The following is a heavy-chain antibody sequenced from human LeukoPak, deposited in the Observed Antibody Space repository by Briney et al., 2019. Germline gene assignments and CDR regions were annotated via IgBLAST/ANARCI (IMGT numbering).Heavy chain of an antibody. D-gene: IGHD3-10*01. CDR1: GYTFTGYF. Sequence: ASVKVSCKASGYTFTGYFMHWVRQAPGQRLEWMGWINPNNGDTNYAQTFQGRVTMTRDTSISTAYMELSNLRSDDTAMFYCARDLYGSGSSNWFDPWGQGTLVTVSS. V-gene: IGHV1-2*02. CDR2: INPNNGDT. J-gene: IGHJ5*02. CDR3: ARDLYGSGSSNWFDP.